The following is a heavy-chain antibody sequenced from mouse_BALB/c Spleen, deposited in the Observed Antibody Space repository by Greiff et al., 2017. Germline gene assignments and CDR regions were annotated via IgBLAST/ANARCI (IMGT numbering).Heavy chain of an antibody. CDR3: ARDTRHRPSDDGYSYYAMDY. CDR1: GFSLTGYG. D-gene: IGHD2-3*01. Sequence: VQLVESGPGLVAPSQSLSITCTVSGFSLTGYGVNWVRQPPGQGLEWLGMIWGDGSTDYNAALISRLSISKANSKSQVFLKMNSLQTDDTARYYCARDTRHRPSDDGYSYYAMDYWGQGTSGTGSS. J-gene: IGHJ4*01. V-gene: IGHV2-6-7*01. CDR2: IWGDGST.